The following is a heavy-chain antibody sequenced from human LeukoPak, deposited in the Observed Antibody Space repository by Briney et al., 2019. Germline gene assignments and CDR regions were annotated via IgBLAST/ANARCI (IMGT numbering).Heavy chain of an antibody. CDR3: ARHYLRGWNDY. V-gene: IGHV3-33*01. CDR2: IWYDGSHE. CDR1: GFTFSRHG. J-gene: IGHJ4*02. D-gene: IGHD6-19*01. Sequence: PGGSLRPSCATSGFTFSRHGMDWVRQAPGKGLEWVALIWYDGSHEYYADSVKGRFTVSRDDSKNTLYLQMDSLRAEDTAVYYCARHYLRGWNDYWGQGTLVSVS.